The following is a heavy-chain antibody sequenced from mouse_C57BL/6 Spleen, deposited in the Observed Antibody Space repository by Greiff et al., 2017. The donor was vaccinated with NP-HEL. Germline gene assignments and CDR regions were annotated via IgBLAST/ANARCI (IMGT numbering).Heavy chain of an antibody. CDR1: GYTFTSYW. D-gene: IGHD1-1*01. J-gene: IGHJ3*01. CDR3: ARTSGSSYGWFAY. V-gene: IGHV1-55*01. Sequence: QVQLQQPGAELVKPGASVKMSCKASGYTFTSYWITWVKQRPGQGLEWIGDIYPGSGSTNYNEKFKSKATLTVDTSSSTASMQLSSLTSEDSAVYYCARTSGSSYGWFAYWGHRTLVTVSA. CDR2: IYPGSGST.